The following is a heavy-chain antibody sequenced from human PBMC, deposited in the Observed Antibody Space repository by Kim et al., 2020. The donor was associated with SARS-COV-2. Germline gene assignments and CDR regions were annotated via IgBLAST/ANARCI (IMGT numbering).Heavy chain of an antibody. D-gene: IGHD4-17*01. CDR1: GFTFNHYW. CDR3: ATVDPDYGGFAY. V-gene: IGHV3-7*01. CDR2: INQHGGET. Sequence: GGSLRLSCVTSGFTFNHYWMSWVRQAPGKGLQWVANINQHGGETYYVDSVKGRFTTSRDNAKNSLFLQMDSLKAEDTAVYYCATVDPDYGGFAYWGPGTLVTVSA. J-gene: IGHJ4*02.